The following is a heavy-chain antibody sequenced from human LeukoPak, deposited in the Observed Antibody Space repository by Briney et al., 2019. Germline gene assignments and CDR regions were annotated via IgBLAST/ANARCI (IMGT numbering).Heavy chain of an antibody. V-gene: IGHV1-3*01. Sequence: GASVKVFCKASGYTFTSYAMHWVRQAPGQRLEWMGWINAGNGNTKYSQKFQGRVTITRDTSASTAYMELSSLRSEDTAVYYCARDRRGSSNYWGQGTLVTVSS. CDR3: ARDRRGSSNY. J-gene: IGHJ4*02. CDR2: INAGNGNT. CDR1: GYTFTSYA. D-gene: IGHD6-6*01.